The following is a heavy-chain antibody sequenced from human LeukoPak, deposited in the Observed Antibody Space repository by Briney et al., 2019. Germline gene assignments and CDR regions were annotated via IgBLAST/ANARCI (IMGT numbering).Heavy chain of an antibody. V-gene: IGHV3-33*01. Sequence: PGRSLRLSCAASGFTFSSYGMHWVRQAPGKGLEWVGSIWYDGSNKYYADSVKGRFTISRDNSKNTLNLQMNSLRAEDTAVYYCARGGYYGDNGPFDYWGQATLVTVSS. J-gene: IGHJ4*02. CDR1: GFTFSSYG. CDR2: IWYDGSNK. D-gene: IGHD4-17*01. CDR3: ARGGYYGDNGPFDY.